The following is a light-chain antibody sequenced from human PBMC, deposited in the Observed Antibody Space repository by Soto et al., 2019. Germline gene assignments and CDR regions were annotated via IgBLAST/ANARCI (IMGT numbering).Light chain of an antibody. J-gene: IGKJ4*01. CDR2: DAS. V-gene: IGKV1-13*02. CDR1: QDIAIY. Sequence: AIQWPRSPSSLSAPVVYKFPTTVRASQDIAIYLAWYQQKPGKAPKLLIYDASSLGGGVSSRFSGSGFGTEFTLTISSLQPDDFATYYCQQYNSYPLTFGGGTKVDIK. CDR3: QQYNSYPLT.